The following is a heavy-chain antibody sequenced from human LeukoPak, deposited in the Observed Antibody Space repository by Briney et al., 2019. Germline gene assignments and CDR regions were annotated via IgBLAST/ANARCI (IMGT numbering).Heavy chain of an antibody. J-gene: IGHJ6*03. V-gene: IGHV1-18*01. D-gene: IGHD3-10*01. CDR2: ISGYNGKT. CDR1: GYTFTSYG. Sequence: ASVKVSCKASGYTFTSYGISWGRQAPGQGLEWMGWISGYNGKTNYAQKLQGRGTITTDTPTSTAYMELRSLRSDDTDMYYCARVPIPEVLWFGEEQGGYYYYMDVWGKGTTVTISS. CDR3: ARVPIPEVLWFGEEQGGYYYYMDV.